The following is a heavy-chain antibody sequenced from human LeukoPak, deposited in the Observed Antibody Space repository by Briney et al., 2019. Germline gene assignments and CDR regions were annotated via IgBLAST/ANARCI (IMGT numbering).Heavy chain of an antibody. V-gene: IGHV1-2*02. D-gene: IGHD3-22*01. CDR3: GRGLYDSSGFYQDTSFDP. Sequence: ASVKASCKASGYTFTGYYMHWVRQAPGQGLEWMGCINPNSGGTKYAQNFQGRVTMTRDTSISTAYMELIRLTSDDTAVYYCGRGLYDSSGFYQDTSFDPWGQGTLVTVSS. CDR2: INPNSGGT. J-gene: IGHJ5*02. CDR1: GYTFTGYY.